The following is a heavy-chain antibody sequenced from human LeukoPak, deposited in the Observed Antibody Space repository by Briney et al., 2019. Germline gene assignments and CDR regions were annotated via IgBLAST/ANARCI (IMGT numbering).Heavy chain of an antibody. CDR1: GFTFSSYE. CDR2: ISSSGSTI. V-gene: IGHV3-48*03. J-gene: IGHJ5*02. D-gene: IGHD5-18*01. Sequence: PGGSLRLSCAASGFTFSSYEMNWVRQPPGKGLEWVSYISSSGSTIYYADSVKGRFTISRDNAKNSLYLQMNSLRAEDTAVYYCARAKSVDTAMWFDPWGQGTLVTVSS. CDR3: ARAKSVDTAMWFDP.